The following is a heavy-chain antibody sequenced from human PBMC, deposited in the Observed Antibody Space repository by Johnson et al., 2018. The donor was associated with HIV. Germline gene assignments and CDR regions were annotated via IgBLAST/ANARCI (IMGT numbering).Heavy chain of an antibody. CDR3: VRGSGSDCLVKGACDM. J-gene: IGHJ3*02. CDR2: IGAAGDT. CDR1: GFTFSSYD. D-gene: IGHD1-26*01. V-gene: IGHV3-13*01. Sequence: MQLVESGGGLVQPGGSLRLSCVASGFTFSSYDMHWVRQPPGKGLEWVSVIGAAGDTYYRDSVKGRFTISRENAKNSLYLQMTTLGAEDTAVYYCVRGSGSDCLVKGACDMWGQGTMVTGAS.